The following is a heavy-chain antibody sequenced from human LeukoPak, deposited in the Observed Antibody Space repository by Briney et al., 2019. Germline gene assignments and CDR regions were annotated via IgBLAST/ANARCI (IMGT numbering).Heavy chain of an antibody. CDR1: GYKFTNYW. CDR3: ARHEGSLHYMDV. Sequence: GESLQISCKGSGYKFTNYWIGWVRQMPGKGLEWMGMIYPGDSDTRYSPSFEGQVTISADRSVTTAYLQWSSLKASDTAMYYCARHEGSLHYMDVWARGTTVIVSS. V-gene: IGHV5-51*01. CDR2: IYPGDSDT. J-gene: IGHJ6*03.